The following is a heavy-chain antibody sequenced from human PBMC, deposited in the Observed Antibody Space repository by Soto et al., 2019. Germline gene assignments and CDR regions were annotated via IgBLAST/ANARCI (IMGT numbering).Heavy chain of an antibody. J-gene: IGHJ4*02. D-gene: IGHD2-15*01. V-gene: IGHV1-46*01. CDR2: INPSGEHT. CDR3: ARISCKGGSCYFDFDH. CDR1: GYTFTSYG. Sequence: GASVKVSCKASGYTFTSYGISWVRQAPGRGLEWVGIINPSGEHTNYAQQFRGRVAMTRDTSTSTAYMELRSLRSEDTAVYFCARISCKGGSCYFDFDHWGQGTLVTVSS.